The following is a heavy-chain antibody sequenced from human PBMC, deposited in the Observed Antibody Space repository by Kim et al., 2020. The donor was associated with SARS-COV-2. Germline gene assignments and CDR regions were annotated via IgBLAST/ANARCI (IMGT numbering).Heavy chain of an antibody. Sequence: YNPSLKSRVTISVDTSKNQFSLKLSSVTAADTAVYYCASGPRDYYYGMDVWGQGTTVTVSS. CDR3: ASGPRDYYYGMDV. V-gene: IGHV4-59*09. J-gene: IGHJ6*02.